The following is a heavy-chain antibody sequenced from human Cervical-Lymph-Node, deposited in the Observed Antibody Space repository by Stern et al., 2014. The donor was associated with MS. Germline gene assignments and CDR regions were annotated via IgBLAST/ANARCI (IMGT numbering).Heavy chain of an antibody. Sequence: QITLKESGPAVVKPTQTLTLTCTFSGFSLRSDGMCVTWIRQPPGKALEWLALIDWTNDKYYNTSLKNRLTISKETSKNQVGLTHTQYRPNDHATLFLARMVGTSGYYYHVDVLGQGTTVTVSS. D-gene: IGHD4-23*01. V-gene: IGHV2-70*01. CDR2: IDWTNDK. J-gene: IGHJ6*02. CDR3: ARMVGTSGYYYHVDV. CDR1: GFSLRSDGMC.